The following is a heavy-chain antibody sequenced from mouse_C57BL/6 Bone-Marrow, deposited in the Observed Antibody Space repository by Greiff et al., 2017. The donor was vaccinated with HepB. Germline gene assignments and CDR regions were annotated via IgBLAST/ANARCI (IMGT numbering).Heavy chain of an antibody. J-gene: IGHJ2*01. CDR3: ARAVISPLAPYYFDD. D-gene: IGHD1-3*01. V-gene: IGHV1-72*01. CDR1: GYTFTSYW. CDR2: IDPNSGGT. Sequence: VQLQQPGAELVKPGASVKLSCKASGYTFTSYWMHWVKQRPGRGLEWIGRIDPNSGGTKYNEKFKSKATLTVDKPSSTAYMQLSSLTSEDSAVYYGARAVISPLAPYYFDDWGQGPTLTVSS.